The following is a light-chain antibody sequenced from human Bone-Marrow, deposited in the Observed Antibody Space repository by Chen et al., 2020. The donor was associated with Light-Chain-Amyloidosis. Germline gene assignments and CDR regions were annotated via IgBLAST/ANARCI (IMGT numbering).Light chain of an antibody. CDR3: QVWDRSSDRPV. CDR2: DDS. J-gene: IGLJ3*02. CDR1: NIGSTS. Sequence: SYVLTQPSSVSVAPGQTATIACGGNNIGSTSVHWYQQTPGQAPLLVVYDDSDRPSGIPGRFASCNSGNTATLTISRVEAGDEADYYFQVWDRSSDRPVFGGGTKLTVL. V-gene: IGLV3-21*02.